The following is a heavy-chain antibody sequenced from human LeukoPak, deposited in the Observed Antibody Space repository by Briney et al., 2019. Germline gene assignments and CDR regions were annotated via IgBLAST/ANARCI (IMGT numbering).Heavy chain of an antibody. CDR3: ARGGPPGSYQLDY. V-gene: IGHV1-69*04. Sequence: SVKVSCKASGGTFSSYAISWVRQAPGQGLEWMGRIIPILGMANYAQKFQGRVTITADKSTSTAYMELSSLRSEDTAVYYCARGGPPGSYQLDYWGQGTLVTVPS. CDR2: IIPILGMA. CDR1: GGTFSSYA. J-gene: IGHJ4*02. D-gene: IGHD1-26*01.